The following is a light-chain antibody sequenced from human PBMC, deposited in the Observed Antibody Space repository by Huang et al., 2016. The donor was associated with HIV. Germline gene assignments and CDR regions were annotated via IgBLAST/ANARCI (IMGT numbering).Light chain of an antibody. CDR3: QERASWPPFT. CDR2: DAS. CDR1: QSVGSY. J-gene: IGKJ3*01. Sequence: EVVLTQSPATLSLSPGERATLSCRASQSVGSYLAWYQQKPGQAPRLLIFDASNRATGIPVRFSGSGSGTDVTLTISSLEPEDFAVYYCQERASWPPFTFGPGTKVDIK. V-gene: IGKV3-11*01.